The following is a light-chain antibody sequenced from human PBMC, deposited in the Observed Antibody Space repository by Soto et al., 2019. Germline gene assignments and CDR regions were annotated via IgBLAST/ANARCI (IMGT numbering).Light chain of an antibody. J-gene: IGKJ1*01. CDR1: QSVSSSY. Sequence: EIVLTQSPGTLSLSPGERATLSCRASQSVSSSYLAWYQQKPGQAPRLLIYGASSRATXIPXRFSGSGSGTDFTLTISRLEPEDFAVYYCQQYGSSSWTFXQGTKVDIK. CDR3: QQYGSSSWT. CDR2: GAS. V-gene: IGKV3-20*01.